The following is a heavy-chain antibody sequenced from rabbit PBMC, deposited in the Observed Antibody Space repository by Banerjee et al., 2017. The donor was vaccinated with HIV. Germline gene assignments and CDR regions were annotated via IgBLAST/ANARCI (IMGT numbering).Heavy chain of an antibody. V-gene: IGHV1S45*01. CDR3: ARYYTYGYAGYGYANL. CDR1: GFSFSSNY. Sequence: QEQLVESGGDLVKPGASLTLTCTASGFSFSSNYMCWVRQAPGKGLELIACIYAGSSSSTWYASWVNGRFTISKTSSTTVTLQMTSLTAADTATYFCARYYTYGYAGYGYANLWGPGTLVTVS. D-gene: IGHD6-1*01. J-gene: IGHJ4*01. CDR2: IYAGSSSST.